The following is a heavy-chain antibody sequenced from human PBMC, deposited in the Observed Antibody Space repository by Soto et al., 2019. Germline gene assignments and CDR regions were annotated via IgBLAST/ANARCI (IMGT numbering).Heavy chain of an antibody. V-gene: IGHV1-18*01. J-gene: IGHJ4*02. CDR1: GYTFINYH. D-gene: IGHD3-16*01. CDR3: AKAPRGEKATG. CDR2: INTYNGMT. Sequence: QVQLVQSGGEVKKPGASVTVSCKASGYTFINYHITWVRQAPGQGLEWMAWINTYNGMTDYAQRFQGRVTMTRDTTTSTGYKEARNLGSDGTAVYFCAKAPRGEKATGWGQGTLVTVSS.